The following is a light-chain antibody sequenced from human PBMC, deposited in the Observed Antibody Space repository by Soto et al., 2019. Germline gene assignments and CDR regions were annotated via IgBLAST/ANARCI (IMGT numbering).Light chain of an antibody. CDR1: QSISSW. J-gene: IGKJ1*01. CDR3: QHYSDNWT. Sequence: DIQMTQSPSTLSASVGDRVTITCRASQSISSWLAWYQQKPGTAPNLLIYKASTLQSGVPSRFSGSGSGTEYTLTISSLQPDYTATYYCQHYSDNWTFGQGTKVEIK. CDR2: KAS. V-gene: IGKV1-5*03.